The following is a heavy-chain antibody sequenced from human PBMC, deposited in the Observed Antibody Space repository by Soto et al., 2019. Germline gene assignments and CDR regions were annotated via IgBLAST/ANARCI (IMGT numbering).Heavy chain of an antibody. CDR2: ISVSGGST. V-gene: IGHV3-23*01. D-gene: IGHD1-26*01. J-gene: IGHJ4*02. CDR1: GFTSRSYV. CDR3: AKGWGDY. Sequence: EVQLLESGGGLVQPGGSLRLSCAASGFTSRSYVMSWVRQAPGKGLEWVSGISVSGGSTYYADSVKGRFSMSRDNSKNTLYLQMHSLRAEDTAVYYCAKGWGDYWGQGTLVTVSS.